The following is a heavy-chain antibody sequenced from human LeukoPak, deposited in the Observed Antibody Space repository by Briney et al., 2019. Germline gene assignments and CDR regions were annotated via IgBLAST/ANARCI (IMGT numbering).Heavy chain of an antibody. CDR1: GGSISSSSYY. V-gene: IGHV4-39*07. J-gene: IGHJ4*02. CDR2: IYYSGST. Sequence: SETLSLTCTVSGGSISSSSYYWGWIRQPPGKGLEWIGSIYYSGSTYYNPSLKSRVTISVDTSKNQFSLKLSSVTAADTAVYYCARGRHDYGDHHFDYWGQGTLVTVSS. CDR3: ARGRHDYGDHHFDY. D-gene: IGHD4-17*01.